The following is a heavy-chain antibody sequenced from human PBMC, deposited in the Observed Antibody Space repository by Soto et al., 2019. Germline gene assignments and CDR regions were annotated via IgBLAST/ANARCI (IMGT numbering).Heavy chain of an antibody. Sequence: QVQLQQWGAGLLKPSETLSLTCAVYGGFFSGYYWSWIRQPPGKGLEWIGEINHSGSTNYNPSLKGRVTISVDTSKNQFSLKLSSVTAADTAVYHCARGRNWGYVDYWGQGTLVTVSS. V-gene: IGHV4-34*01. J-gene: IGHJ4*02. CDR1: GGFFSGYY. CDR2: INHSGST. CDR3: ARGRNWGYVDY. D-gene: IGHD7-27*01.